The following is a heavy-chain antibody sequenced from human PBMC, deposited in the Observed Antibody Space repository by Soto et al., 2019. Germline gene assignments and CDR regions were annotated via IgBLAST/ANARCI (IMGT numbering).Heavy chain of an antibody. CDR1: GFTFSSYS. CDR2: ISSSSSYI. D-gene: IGHD3-10*01. CDR3: TGVRSSMNWFDP. J-gene: IGHJ5*02. V-gene: IGHV3-21*01. Sequence: EVQLVESGGGLVKPGGSLRLSCAASGFTFSSYSMNWVRQAPGKGLEWVSSISSSSSYIYYADSVKGRFTISRDNAKNSLYLQMNSLRAEDTAVYYCTGVRSSMNWFDPWGQGTLVTVSS.